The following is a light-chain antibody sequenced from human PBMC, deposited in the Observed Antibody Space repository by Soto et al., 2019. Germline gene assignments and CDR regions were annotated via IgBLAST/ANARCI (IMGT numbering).Light chain of an antibody. CDR2: QVS. J-gene: IGLJ3*02. CDR3: SSYAGSNNLV. CDR1: SSDVGGYSS. Sequence: QSALTQPPSASGSPGQSVTISCTGTSSDVGGYSSVSWYQHHPGKAPKLMIYQVSKRPSGVPDRCSGSKSGNTASLTVSGLQAEDEADYYCSSYAGSNNLVFGGGTKLTVL. V-gene: IGLV2-8*01.